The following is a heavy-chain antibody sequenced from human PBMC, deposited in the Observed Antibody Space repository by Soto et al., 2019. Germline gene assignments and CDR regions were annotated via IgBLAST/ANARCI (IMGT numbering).Heavy chain of an antibody. Sequence: QVQLVQSGAEVKKPGPSLKASCTAPGGAFRTSAVSGVRQAPGQGLEWMGAVMPTFGAGVYAQKFQGRLTIFADESTNTAYLNVSSLTFEDAAIYYCAASRGFYEAMDAWGQGTTLTVSS. CDR2: VMPTFGAG. V-gene: IGHV1-69*01. CDR3: AASRGFYEAMDA. D-gene: IGHD3-22*01. CDR1: GGAFRTSA. J-gene: IGHJ6*02.